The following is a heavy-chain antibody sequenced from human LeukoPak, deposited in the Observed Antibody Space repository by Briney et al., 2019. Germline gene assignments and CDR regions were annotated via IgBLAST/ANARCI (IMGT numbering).Heavy chain of an antibody. J-gene: IGHJ5*02. CDR1: GFTFNTYA. CDR2: ISGSGDST. Sequence: GGSPRLSCAASGFTFNTYAMSWVRQAPGKGLEWVSAISGSGDSTYYADSVKGRFTISRDNSKNTLYLQMNSLRAEDTALYYCVKASSSSPQYNWFDAWGQGTLVTVSS. D-gene: IGHD6-6*01. V-gene: IGHV3-23*01. CDR3: VKASSSSPQYNWFDA.